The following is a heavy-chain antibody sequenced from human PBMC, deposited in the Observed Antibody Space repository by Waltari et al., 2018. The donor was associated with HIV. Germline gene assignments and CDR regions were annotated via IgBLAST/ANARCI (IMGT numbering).Heavy chain of an antibody. CDR3: STSRQNNSYASDYGAYLLAS. J-gene: IGHJ4*02. CDR1: GGTFNRYS. V-gene: IGHV1-69*12. Sequence: QVQLVQSGAEVKRPGSSVKVSCQASGGTFNRYSVSWVRPAPGQGLEWMGGVIPVFGTLNYAQKFKDRLTLIADEAKGTAYMELTNLRSEDTALYYCSTSRQNNSYASDYGAYLLASWGQGTQVTVSS. CDR2: VIPVFGTL. D-gene: IGHD4-17*01.